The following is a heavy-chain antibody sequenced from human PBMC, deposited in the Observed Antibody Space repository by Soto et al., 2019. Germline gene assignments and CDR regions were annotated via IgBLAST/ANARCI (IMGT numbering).Heavy chain of an antibody. D-gene: IGHD6-19*01. CDR2: IYHSGTT. CDR1: GYSISSGHY. CDR3: ARGDFSLAGRWDV. Sequence: PSETLSLTCAVSGYSISSGHYWGWIRQPPGKGLEWIGSIYHSGTTYYSRSLKSRVTVLVDTSKNQFSLKLTSVRSADTAVYYCARGDFSLAGRWDVWGQGTTVTVSS. V-gene: IGHV4-38-2*01. J-gene: IGHJ6*02.